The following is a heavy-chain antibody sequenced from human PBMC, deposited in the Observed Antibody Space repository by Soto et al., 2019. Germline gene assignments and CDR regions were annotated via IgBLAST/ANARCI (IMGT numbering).Heavy chain of an antibody. J-gene: IGHJ3*02. CDR3: ARDEGDPRSDAFDI. V-gene: IGHV1-18*01. CDR1: GYTFTSYG. Sequence: ASVKVSRKASGYTFTSYGISWVRQAPGQGLEWMGWISAYNGNTNYAQKLQGRVTMTTDTSTSTAYMELRSLRSDDTAVYYCARDEGDPRSDAFDIWGQGTMVTVSS. D-gene: IGHD3-10*01. CDR2: ISAYNGNT.